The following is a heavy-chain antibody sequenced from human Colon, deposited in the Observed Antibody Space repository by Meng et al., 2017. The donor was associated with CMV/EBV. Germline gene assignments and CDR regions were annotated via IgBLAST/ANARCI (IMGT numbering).Heavy chain of an antibody. J-gene: IGHJ4*02. V-gene: IGHV3-66*01. CDR3: GRDRGEGGFFDY. CDR2: INPDDYT. D-gene: IGHD3-10*01. CDR1: GVTVSSNF. Sequence: EVHWLESEGALLEPAGSLRLSSAASGVTVSSNFMNWFRQAPGKGLEWVSLINPDDYTRYAASVKGRFTISRDNSKNTVHLQMNSLRAEDTAVYYCGRDRGEGGFFDYWGQGTLVTVSS.